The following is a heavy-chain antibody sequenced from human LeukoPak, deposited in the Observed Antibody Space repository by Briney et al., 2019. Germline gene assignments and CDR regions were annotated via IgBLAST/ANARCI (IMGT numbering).Heavy chain of an antibody. CDR3: AMSAAGYYDSSGYYFDY. V-gene: IGHV3-30-3*01. CDR1: GFTFSSYA. D-gene: IGHD3-22*01. J-gene: IGHJ4*02. Sequence: GGSLRLSCAASGFTFSSYAMHWVRQAPGKGLEWVAVISYDGSNKYYADSVKGRFTISRDNSKNTLYLQINSLRAEDTAVYYCAMSAAGYYDSSGYYFDYWGQGTLVTVSS. CDR2: ISYDGSNK.